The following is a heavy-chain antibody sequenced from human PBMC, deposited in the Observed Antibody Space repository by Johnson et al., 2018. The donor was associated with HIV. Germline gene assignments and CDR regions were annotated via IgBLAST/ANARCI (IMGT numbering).Heavy chain of an antibody. CDR1: GFTVSGNY. CDR3: ARACRDGYTCDAFDI. CDR2: IFSGGST. D-gene: IGHD5-24*01. J-gene: IGHJ3*02. V-gene: IGHV3-66*01. Sequence: VKLVESGGGLVQPGGSLRLSCAASGFTVSGNYMTWVRQAPGKGLEWVSVIFSGGSTYYAGFVKGRFTISRDNSKNTLYLQMNSLRAEDTAVYYCARACRDGYTCDAFDIWGQGTMVTVSS.